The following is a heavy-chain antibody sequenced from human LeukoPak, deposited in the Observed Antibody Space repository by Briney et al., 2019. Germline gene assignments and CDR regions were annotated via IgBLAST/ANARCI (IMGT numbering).Heavy chain of an antibody. CDR3: ARGRGYSYGYSSPPDAFDI. Sequence: ASVKVSCKASGYTFTSYGISWVRQAPGQGLEWMGWISAYNGNTNYAQKLQGSVTMTTDTSTSTAYMELRSLRSDDTAVYYCARGRGYSYGYSSPPDAFDIWGQGTMVTVSS. V-gene: IGHV1-18*01. CDR1: GYTFTSYG. CDR2: ISAYNGNT. D-gene: IGHD5-18*01. J-gene: IGHJ3*02.